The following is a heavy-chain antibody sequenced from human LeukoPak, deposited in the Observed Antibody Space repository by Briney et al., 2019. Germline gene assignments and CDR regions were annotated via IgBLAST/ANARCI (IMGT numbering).Heavy chain of an antibody. CDR1: GVSISSSSYY. D-gene: IGHD3-10*01. Sequence: SETLSLTCTVSGVSISSSSYYWGWIRQPPGKGLEWIGSIYYSGSTYYNPSPKSRITISVDTSKNQFSLKLSSVTAADTAVYYCARPAMVRGVITTWGQGTLVTVSS. J-gene: IGHJ4*02. CDR2: IYYSGST. CDR3: ARPAMVRGVITT. V-gene: IGHV4-39*01.